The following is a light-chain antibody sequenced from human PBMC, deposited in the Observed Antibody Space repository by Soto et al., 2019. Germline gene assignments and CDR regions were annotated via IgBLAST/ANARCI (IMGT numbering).Light chain of an antibody. V-gene: IGKV1-27*01. Sequence: DIQMTQSPSSLSASVGDRVTITCRASQGITNYLAWYQQKSGKVPKLLIYAASTLQSGVPSRFSGSGSGTDFTLTIDSLQPEDVATYYSQKYNSAPITFGQGTRLEIK. CDR3: QKYNSAPIT. J-gene: IGKJ5*01. CDR1: QGITNY. CDR2: AAS.